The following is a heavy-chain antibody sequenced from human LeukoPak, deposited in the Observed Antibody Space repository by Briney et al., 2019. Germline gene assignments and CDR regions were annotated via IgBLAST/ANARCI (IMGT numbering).Heavy chain of an antibody. J-gene: IGHJ4*02. Sequence: GGSLRLSCAASGFTFGSYAMSWVRQAPGKGLEWVSAISGSGGNTYYADSVKGRFTISRDNSNNTLYLQMNSLRAEDTAVYYCAKGYSDYDFGVYWGQGTLVTVSS. CDR1: GFTFGSYA. CDR2: ISGSGGNT. D-gene: IGHD5-12*01. CDR3: AKGYSDYDFGVY. V-gene: IGHV3-23*01.